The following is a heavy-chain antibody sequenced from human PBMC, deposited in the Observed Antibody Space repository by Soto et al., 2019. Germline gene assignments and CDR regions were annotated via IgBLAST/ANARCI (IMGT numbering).Heavy chain of an antibody. D-gene: IGHD3-10*01. CDR2: ISGSGGSA. J-gene: IGHJ5*02. V-gene: IGHV3-23*01. CDR3: AKDRRDYYGSGSSDWNDP. CDR1: RFTFSSYV. Sequence: GGSLRLSCAASRFTFSSYVMTWVRQAPGKGLEWVSSISGSGGSAYYADSVEGRFTISRDNSKNTLYLQMNSLRAEDTAVYYCAKDRRDYYGSGSSDWNDPWGQGTLVTVSS.